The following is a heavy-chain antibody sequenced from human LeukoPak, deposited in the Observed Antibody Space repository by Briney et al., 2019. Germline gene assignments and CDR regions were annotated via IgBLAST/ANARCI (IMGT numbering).Heavy chain of an antibody. CDR2: ISYDGSNK. J-gene: IGHJ4*02. CDR3: ARDRTKQTKWFGGFDY. Sequence: GGSLRLSCAASGFTFSSYAMHWVRQAPGKGLEWVAVISYDGSNKYYADSVKGRFTISRDNAKNSLYLQMNSLRAEDTAVYYCARDRTKQTKWFGGFDYWGQGTLVTVSS. CDR1: GFTFSSYA. D-gene: IGHD3-10*01. V-gene: IGHV3-30-3*01.